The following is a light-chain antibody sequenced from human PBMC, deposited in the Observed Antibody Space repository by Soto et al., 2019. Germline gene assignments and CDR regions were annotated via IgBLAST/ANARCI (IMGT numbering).Light chain of an antibody. CDR2: GAS. CDR3: QQYNNWPPWT. Sequence: EIVMTQSPATLSVSPGERATLSCRASQSISTNLAWYQQKPGQAPRLLISGASTRATGIPARFSGTGCGTEFTLTISSLQSEDFAVDYCQQYNNWPPWTFGQGTKVEIK. V-gene: IGKV3-15*01. J-gene: IGKJ1*01. CDR1: QSISTN.